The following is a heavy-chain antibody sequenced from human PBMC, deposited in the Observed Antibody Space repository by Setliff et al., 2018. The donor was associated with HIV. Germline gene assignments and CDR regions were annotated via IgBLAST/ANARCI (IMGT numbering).Heavy chain of an antibody. V-gene: IGHV1-2*02. J-gene: IGHJ4*02. D-gene: IGHD2-15*01. Sequence: ASVKVSCKTSGYTFSDHYIHWVRQAPGQGLEWMGWIDPNSGDTNYAQKFQGRVTMARDTSISTAYMELNRLTSDDTALYYCVKGAGGYYDYWSQGALVTVSS. CDR1: GYTFSDHY. CDR3: VKGAGGYYDY. CDR2: IDPNSGDT.